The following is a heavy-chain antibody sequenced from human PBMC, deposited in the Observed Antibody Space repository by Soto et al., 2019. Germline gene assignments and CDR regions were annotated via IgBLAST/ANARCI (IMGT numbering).Heavy chain of an antibody. CDR3: ERDPLGPGIFDY. CDR1: GFTFSTYG. V-gene: IGHV3-33*01. Sequence: GSLRLSCAASGFTFSTYGMHWVRQAPGKGLEWVAVIWYDGSNKYYADSVKGRFTISRDNTKNTMYLQMNSLRAEDTAVYYCERDPLGPGIFDYGGKGPRVT. CDR2: IWYDGSNK. J-gene: IGHJ4*02.